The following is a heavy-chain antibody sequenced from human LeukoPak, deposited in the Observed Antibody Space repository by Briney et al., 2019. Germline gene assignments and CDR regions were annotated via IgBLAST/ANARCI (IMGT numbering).Heavy chain of an antibody. CDR3: AREYYYDSSGYPNWFDP. Sequence: GGSLRLSCAASGFTFSSYSMNWVRQAPGKGLEWVSSISSGSSYIYYADSVKGRFTISRDNAKSSLYLQMNSLRAEDTAVYYCAREYYYDSSGYPNWFDPWGQGTLVTVSS. J-gene: IGHJ5*02. D-gene: IGHD3-22*01. CDR2: ISSGSSYI. V-gene: IGHV3-21*01. CDR1: GFTFSSYS.